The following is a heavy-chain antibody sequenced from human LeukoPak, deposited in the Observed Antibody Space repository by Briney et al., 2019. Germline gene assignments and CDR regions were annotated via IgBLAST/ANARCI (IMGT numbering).Heavy chain of an antibody. CDR2: IYPGDSDT. D-gene: IGHD3-22*01. J-gene: IGHJ4*02. CDR3: ARRLTYYYDSSGSPGRFDY. CDR1: GYSFTSYW. Sequence: GESLKISCKGSGYSFTSYWIGWVRQMPGKGLEWMGIIYPGDSDTRYSPSFQGQVTISADKSISTAYLQWSSLKASETAMYYCARRLTYYYDSSGSPGRFDYWGQGTLVTVSS. V-gene: IGHV5-51*01.